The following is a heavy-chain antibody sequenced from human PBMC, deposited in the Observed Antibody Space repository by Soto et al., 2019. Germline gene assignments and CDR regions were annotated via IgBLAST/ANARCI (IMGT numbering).Heavy chain of an antibody. Sequence: GESLKLSCKGSGYRFTIYLIGWVRQMPGKGLEWMGIIYPGDSDTRYSPSFQGQVTISADKSISTAYLQWSSLKASDTAMYYCARHVEQQLILDYWGQGTLVTVSS. CDR2: IYPGDSDT. CDR1: GYRFTIYL. CDR3: ARHVEQQLILDY. V-gene: IGHV5-51*01. D-gene: IGHD6-13*01. J-gene: IGHJ4*02.